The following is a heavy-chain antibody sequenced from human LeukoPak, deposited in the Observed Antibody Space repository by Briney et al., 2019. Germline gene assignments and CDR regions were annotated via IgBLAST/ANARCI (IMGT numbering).Heavy chain of an antibody. Sequence: GGSLRLSCVASGFTFSGYAVSWVRQAPAKGLEWVSTISGSGGSTYYADSVKGRFTISRDTSKNAVYLQMNSLRAEDTAVYYCAKAGGRGSGSYWWSFDYWGQGTLVTVSS. CDR1: GFTFSGYA. J-gene: IGHJ4*02. V-gene: IGHV3-23*01. D-gene: IGHD3-10*01. CDR2: ISGSGGST. CDR3: AKAGGRGSGSYWWSFDY.